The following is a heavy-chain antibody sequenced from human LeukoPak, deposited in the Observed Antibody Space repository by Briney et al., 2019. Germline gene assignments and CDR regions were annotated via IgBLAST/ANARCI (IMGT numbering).Heavy chain of an antibody. V-gene: IGHV4-61*08. D-gene: IGHD3-3*02. CDR3: ARHFDAFDI. CDR2: IYYSGNT. CDR1: GGAINSGANY. Sequence: PSETLSLTCSVSGGAINSGANYWNWIRQPPGKGLEWIGFIYYSGNTNYNPSLKSRVAISLATSKNQFSLTLSSVTAADTAVYYCARHFDAFDIWGPGTMVTVSS. J-gene: IGHJ3*02.